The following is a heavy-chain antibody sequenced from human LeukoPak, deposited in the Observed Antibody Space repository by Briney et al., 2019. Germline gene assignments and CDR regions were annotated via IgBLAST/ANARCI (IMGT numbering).Heavy chain of an antibody. CDR3: ARAPSTYYYDSSGYYYQVAFDI. D-gene: IGHD3-22*01. CDR2: INHSGST. J-gene: IGHJ3*02. CDR1: GGSFSGYY. V-gene: IGHV4-34*01. Sequence: SETLSLTCAGCGGSFSGYYWSWLRQPRGKGLEWIGEINHSGSTNYKPCIKSGVTISVDPSNIPFSLNLSSVTAADTAVYYCARAPSTYYYDSSGYYYQVAFDIWGQGTMVTVSS.